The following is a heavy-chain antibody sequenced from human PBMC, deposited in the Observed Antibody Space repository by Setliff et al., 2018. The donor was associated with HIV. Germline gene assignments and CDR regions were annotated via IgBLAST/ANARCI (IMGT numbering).Heavy chain of an antibody. D-gene: IGHD2-21*01. Sequence: ASVKVSCKTSGYRFIGHYLHWVRLAPGQGPEWVGWINPETGDPNYAQKFRGRVLMTREASITTAFLHVAKLTSDDTAIYYCATVIPSDLDYWGQGTLVTVSS. CDR3: ATVIPSDLDY. CDR1: GYRFIGHY. J-gene: IGHJ4*01. V-gene: IGHV1-2*02. CDR2: INPETGDP.